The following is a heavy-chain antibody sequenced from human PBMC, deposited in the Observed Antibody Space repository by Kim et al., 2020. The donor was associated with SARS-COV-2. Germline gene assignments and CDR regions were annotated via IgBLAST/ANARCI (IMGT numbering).Heavy chain of an antibody. J-gene: IGHJ3*02. V-gene: IGHV3-30*04. CDR2: ISYDGSNK. Sequence: LRLSCAASGFTFSSYAMHWVRQAPGKGLEWVAVISYDGSNKYYADSVKGRFTISRDNSKNTLYLQMNSLRAEDTAVYYCARNSGSNAFDIWGQGTMV. CDR1: GFTFSSYA. CDR3: ARNSGSNAFDI. D-gene: IGHD3-10*01.